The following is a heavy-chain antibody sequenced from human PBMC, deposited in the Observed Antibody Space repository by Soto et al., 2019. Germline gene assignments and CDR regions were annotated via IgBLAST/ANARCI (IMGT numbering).Heavy chain of an antibody. V-gene: IGHV4-61*01. CDR3: ARGPYYYYYGLDV. J-gene: IGHJ6*02. Sequence: SETLSLTCTVSGGSVRSGRYYWSWIRQPPGKGLEWIGYVFYSGSTRYNPSLNSRVTIPVDTSKNQFSLKLSSVTAADTAVYYCARGPYYYYYGLDVWGQGTTVTVSS. CDR2: VFYSGST. CDR1: GGSVRSGRYY.